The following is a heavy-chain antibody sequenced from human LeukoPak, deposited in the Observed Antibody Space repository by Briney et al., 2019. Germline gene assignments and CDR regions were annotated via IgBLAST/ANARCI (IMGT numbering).Heavy chain of an antibody. V-gene: IGHV1-18*01. CDR1: GYTFTTYG. D-gene: IGHD6-13*01. CDR3: VRGGYSRWGFGDI. Sequence: ASVKVSCKASGYTFTTYGVSWVRQAPGQGLEWTGWISGHNDNTNYTQNLQGRVTMTTDTSTSTAYMELRSLRSDDTAVYYCVRGGYSRWGFGDIWGQGTMVTVSS. J-gene: IGHJ3*02. CDR2: ISGHNDNT.